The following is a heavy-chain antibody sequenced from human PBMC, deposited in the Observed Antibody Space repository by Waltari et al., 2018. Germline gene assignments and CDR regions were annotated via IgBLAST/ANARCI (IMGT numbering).Heavy chain of an antibody. CDR3: ATAVGGNMEFDS. D-gene: IGHD6-19*01. CDR1: AYTVSTFG. J-gene: IGHJ4*01. V-gene: IGHV1-18*01. Sequence: QVHLEQSGAEVKTPGASAKVSCKASAYTVSTFGLTWVRQAPGQGLEWLGWISAHDGNTNYAPSLQDRVTLTTDTSTYTAYMELNSLRPDDTAVYYCATAVGGNMEFDSWGHGSLVTVSS. CDR2: ISAHDGNT.